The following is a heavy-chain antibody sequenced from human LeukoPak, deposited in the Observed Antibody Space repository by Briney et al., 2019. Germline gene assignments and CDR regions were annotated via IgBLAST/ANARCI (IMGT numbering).Heavy chain of an antibody. J-gene: IGHJ4*02. V-gene: IGHV1-46*01. CDR3: ARDSDYYGSGSCFDY. D-gene: IGHD3-10*01. Sequence: ASVKVSCKASGYTFTGYYMHWVRQAPGQGLERVGIINPSGGSTSYAQKFQGRVTMTRDTSTSTVYMELSSLRSEDTAVYYCARDSDYYGSGSCFDYWGQGTLVTVSS. CDR1: GYTFTGYY. CDR2: INPSGGST.